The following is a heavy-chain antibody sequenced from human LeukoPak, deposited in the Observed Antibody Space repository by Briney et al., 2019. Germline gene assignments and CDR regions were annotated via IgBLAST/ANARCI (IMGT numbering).Heavy chain of an antibody. Sequence: PGGSLRLSCEASGFPFSSYVMSWVRQAPGKGLEWIAYINHNAEMIFYPDFVKGRFTISRDNAKNTVYLQMKSLRAEDTAVYYCVRGGSGWSYWGHGTLVTVSS. CDR1: GFPFSSYV. J-gene: IGHJ4*01. D-gene: IGHD6-19*01. V-gene: IGHV3-48*03. CDR2: INHNAEMI. CDR3: VRGGSGWSY.